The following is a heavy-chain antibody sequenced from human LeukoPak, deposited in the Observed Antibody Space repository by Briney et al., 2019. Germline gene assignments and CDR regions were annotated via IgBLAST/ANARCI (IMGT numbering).Heavy chain of an antibody. CDR3: AKDHALGFDY. CDR2: IRYDGSRK. J-gene: IGHJ4*02. V-gene: IGHV3-30*02. Sequence: SGGSLRLSCAASGFSFSNFDMQWVRQAPGKGLEWAAFIRYDGSRKDYTDSVKGRFTISRDNSKNTLYLQMNSLRPEDTAVYYCAKDHALGFDYWDQGTLVTVSS. D-gene: IGHD2-2*01. CDR1: GFSFSNFD.